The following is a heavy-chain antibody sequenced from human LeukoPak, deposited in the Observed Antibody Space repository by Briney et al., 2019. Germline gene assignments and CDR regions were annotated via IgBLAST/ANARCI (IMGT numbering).Heavy chain of an antibody. Sequence: PSETLSLTCAVSGGSIDSSFWWSWVRQPPGKGLEWIGEIHHSGTTNYNPSLTGRVTISIDASRNQFSLILTSVTAADTAVYYCARAETDHYYFDYLGQGILVTVSS. CDR1: GGSIDSSFW. CDR3: ARAETDHYYFDY. J-gene: IGHJ4*02. CDR2: IHHSGTT. V-gene: IGHV4-4*02. D-gene: IGHD3-10*01.